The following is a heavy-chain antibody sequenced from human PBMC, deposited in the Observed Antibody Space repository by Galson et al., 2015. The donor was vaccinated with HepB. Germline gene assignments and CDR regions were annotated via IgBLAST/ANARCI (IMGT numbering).Heavy chain of an antibody. V-gene: IGHV1-69*04. D-gene: IGHD6-13*01. J-gene: IGHJ4*02. CDR2: IIPILGIA. CDR1: GGTFSSYT. CDR3: ARDSNSAAAPNFDY. Sequence: SVKVSCKASGGTFSSYTISWVRQAPGQGLEWMGRIIPILGIANYAQKFQGRVTITADKSTSTAYMELSSLRSEDTAVYYCARDSNSAAAPNFDYWGQGTLVTVSS.